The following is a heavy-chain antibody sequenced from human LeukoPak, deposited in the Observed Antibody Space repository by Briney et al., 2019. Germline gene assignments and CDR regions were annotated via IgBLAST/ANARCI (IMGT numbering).Heavy chain of an antibody. V-gene: IGHV3-23*01. CDR2: ISYSGGDT. J-gene: IGHJ4*02. CDR3: AKFDRTATYFDS. Sequence: GGSLRLSCAASGFTFSSYSMNWVRQPPGMGLEWVSSISYSGGDTYSADSVKGRFIISRDSSQNTLYLQMDSLRAEDTAVYYCAKFDRTATYFDSWGQGTLVTVSS. CDR1: GFTFSSYS. D-gene: IGHD2-21*02.